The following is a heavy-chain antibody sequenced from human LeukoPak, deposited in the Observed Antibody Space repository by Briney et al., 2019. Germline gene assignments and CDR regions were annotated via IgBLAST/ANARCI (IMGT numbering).Heavy chain of an antibody. V-gene: IGHV3-23*01. CDR1: GFTFSSYA. D-gene: IGHD3-22*01. CDR3: AKPGYYGSSGYYGIDY. Sequence: PGGSLRLSCAASGFTFSSYAMSWVRQAPGKGLEWVSAISGSGGSTYYADSVKGRFTISRDNSKNTLYLQMNSLRAEDTAVYYCAKPGYYGSSGYYGIDYWGQGTLVTVSS. J-gene: IGHJ4*02. CDR2: ISGSGGST.